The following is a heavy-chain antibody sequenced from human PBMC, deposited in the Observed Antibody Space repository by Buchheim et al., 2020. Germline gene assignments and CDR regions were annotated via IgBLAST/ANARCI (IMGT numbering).Heavy chain of an antibody. CDR2: ISGSGGST. V-gene: IGHV3-23*01. CDR1: GFTFSSYA. Sequence: EVQLLESGGGLVQPGGSLRLSCAASGFTFSSYAMSWVRQAPGKGLEWVSAISGSGGSTYYADSVKGRFTIPRDNSKNTLYLKMNSLRAEDTAVYYCAKRNYYDSSGYLPYYYYGMDVWGQGTT. CDR3: AKRNYYDSSGYLPYYYYGMDV. J-gene: IGHJ6*02. D-gene: IGHD3-22*01.